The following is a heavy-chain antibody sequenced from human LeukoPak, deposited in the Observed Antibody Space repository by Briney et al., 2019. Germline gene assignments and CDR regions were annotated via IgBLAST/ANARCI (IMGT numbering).Heavy chain of an antibody. Sequence: PSETLSLTCTVSGGSIGRDYWSWIRQPPGKGLEWIGYMSYSGSASYNPSLRSRVTISVDTSKNLFSLKLSSVTAADTAVYYCAKVSLWVGGLGGWFDPWGRGSLVTVSS. V-gene: IGHV4-59*01. CDR3: AKVSLWVGGLGGWFDP. CDR2: MSYSGSA. D-gene: IGHD3-10*01. CDR1: GGSIGRDY. J-gene: IGHJ5*02.